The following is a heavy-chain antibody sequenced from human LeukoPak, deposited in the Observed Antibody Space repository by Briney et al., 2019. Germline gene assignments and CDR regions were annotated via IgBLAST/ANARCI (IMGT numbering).Heavy chain of an antibody. CDR2: INPSGGST. Sequence: GASVKVSCKASGDTFTSYYMHWVRQAPGQGLEWMGIINPSGGSTSYAQKFQGRVTMTRDTSTSTVYMELSRLRSDDTAVYYCARGWRRYYDSSGPSFYWGQGTLVTVSS. CDR3: ARGWRRYYDSSGPSFY. D-gene: IGHD3-22*01. CDR1: GDTFTSYY. J-gene: IGHJ4*02. V-gene: IGHV1-46*01.